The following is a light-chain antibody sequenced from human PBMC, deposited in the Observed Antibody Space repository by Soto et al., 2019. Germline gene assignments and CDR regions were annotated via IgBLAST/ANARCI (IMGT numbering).Light chain of an antibody. Sequence: QSVLTQLPSVSGAPGQRVTISCTGSSSNIGAGYDVHWYQQLPGTAPKLLIYGNSNRPSGVPDRFSGSKSGTSASLAITGLQAEDEADYYCQSYDSSLSGSHVVFGGGTKLTVL. J-gene: IGLJ2*01. CDR1: SSNIGAGYD. CDR2: GNS. CDR3: QSYDSSLSGSHVV. V-gene: IGLV1-40*01.